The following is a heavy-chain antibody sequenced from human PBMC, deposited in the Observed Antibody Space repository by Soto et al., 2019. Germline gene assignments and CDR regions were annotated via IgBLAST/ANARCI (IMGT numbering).Heavy chain of an antibody. Sequence: PGGSLRLSCAASGFTFSSYWMHWVRQAPGKGLVWVSRINSDGSSTSYADSVKGRFTISRDNAKNTLYLQMNSLRAEDTAVYYCASLAGIPDGLDDAFDIWGQGXMVTVSS. V-gene: IGHV3-74*01. CDR1: GFTFSSYW. J-gene: IGHJ3*02. D-gene: IGHD3-10*01. CDR2: INSDGSST. CDR3: ASLAGIPDGLDDAFDI.